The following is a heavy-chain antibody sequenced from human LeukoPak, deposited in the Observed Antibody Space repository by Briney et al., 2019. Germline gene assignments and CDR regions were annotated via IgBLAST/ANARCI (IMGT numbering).Heavy chain of an antibody. CDR2: IDPSDSYT. CDR3: ARQGTMVRSFGY. J-gene: IGHJ4*02. D-gene: IGHD3-10*01. V-gene: IGHV5-10-1*01. Sequence: GESLRISCKGSGYSFTSYWISWVRQMPGKGLEWMGRIDPSDSYTNYSPSFQGHITISADKSISTAYLQWSSLKASDTAMYYCARQGTMVRSFGYWGQGTLVTVSS. CDR1: GYSFTSYW.